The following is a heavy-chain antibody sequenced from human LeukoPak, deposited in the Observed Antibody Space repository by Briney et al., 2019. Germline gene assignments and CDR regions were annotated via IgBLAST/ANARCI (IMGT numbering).Heavy chain of an antibody. J-gene: IGHJ4*02. D-gene: IGHD4-11*01. Sequence: SETLSLTCTVSGGSISSGSYYWSWIRQPAGKGLEWIGRIYTSGSTNYNPSLKSRVTISVDRSKNQFSLKLSSVTAADTAVYYCARAMSPTTVTTFDYWGQGTLVTVSS. CDR2: IYTSGST. CDR1: GGSISSGSYY. V-gene: IGHV4-61*02. CDR3: ARAMSPTTVTTFDY.